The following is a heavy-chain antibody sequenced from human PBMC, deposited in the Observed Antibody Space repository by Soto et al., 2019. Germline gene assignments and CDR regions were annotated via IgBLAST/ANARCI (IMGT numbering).Heavy chain of an antibody. CDR3: AKDQISSTSYYYYYGMDV. D-gene: IGHD2-2*01. Sequence: GGSLRLSCAASGFTFDDYTMHWVRQAPGKGLEWVSLISWDGGSTYYADSVKGRFTISRDNSKNSLYLQMNSLRTEDTALYYCAKDQISSTSYYYYYGMDVWGQGTTVTVSS. V-gene: IGHV3-43*01. CDR1: GFTFDDYT. CDR2: ISWDGGST. J-gene: IGHJ6*02.